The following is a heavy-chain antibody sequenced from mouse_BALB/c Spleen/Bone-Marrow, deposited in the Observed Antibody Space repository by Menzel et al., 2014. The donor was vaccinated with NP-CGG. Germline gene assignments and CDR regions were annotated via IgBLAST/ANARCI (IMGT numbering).Heavy chain of an antibody. V-gene: IGHV14-3*02. CDR2: IDPANGNT. Sequence: EVQLQESGAELVKPGASVKLSCTASGFNIKDTYMHWVKQRPEQGLEWIGRIDPANGNTKYDPKFQGKATITADTSSNTAYLQLSSLTSEDTAVYYCARWESYAMDYWGQGTSVTVSS. D-gene: IGHD4-1*01. CDR3: ARWESYAMDY. J-gene: IGHJ4*01. CDR1: GFNIKDTY.